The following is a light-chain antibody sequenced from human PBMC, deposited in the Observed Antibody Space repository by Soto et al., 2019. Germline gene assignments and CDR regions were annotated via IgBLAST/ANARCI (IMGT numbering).Light chain of an antibody. V-gene: IGLV3-1*01. J-gene: IGLJ1*01. CDR1: KLGEKY. CDR2: QDS. CDR3: QAWDSNTANV. Sequence: SYELTQPPSVSVSPGQTASITCSGNKLGEKYACWYQQKPGQSPVLVIYQDSKRPSGIPERFSGSNFGNTATLTISGTQAMDEADYYCQAWDSNTANVFGTGTKLTVL.